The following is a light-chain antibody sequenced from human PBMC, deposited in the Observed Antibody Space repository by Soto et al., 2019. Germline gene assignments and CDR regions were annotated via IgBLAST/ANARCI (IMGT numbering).Light chain of an antibody. CDR1: QSISSW. CDR2: KAS. J-gene: IGKJ1*01. Sequence: DIQMTQSPSTLSASVGERVTITCRASQSISSWLAWYQQKPGKAPKLLIYKASSLESGVPSRFSGSGSGTEFTLTISSLQPDDFATYYCQQYNSYRTFXQGTKLDIK. CDR3: QQYNSYRT. V-gene: IGKV1-5*03.